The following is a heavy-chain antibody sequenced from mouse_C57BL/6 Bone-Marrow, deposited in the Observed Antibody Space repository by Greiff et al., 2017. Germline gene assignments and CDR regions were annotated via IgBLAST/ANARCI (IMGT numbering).Heavy chain of an antibody. J-gene: IGHJ3*01. CDR1: GYTFTSYW. Sequence: VQLQQPGAELVKPGASVKLSCKASGYTFTSYWMQWVKQRPGQGLEWIGEIDPSDSYTNYNQKFKGKATLTVDTSSSTAYMQLSSLTSEDSAVYYCARGGDVGDRAWFAYWGQGTLVTVSA. V-gene: IGHV1-50*01. CDR2: IDPSDSYT. CDR3: ARGGDVGDRAWFAY.